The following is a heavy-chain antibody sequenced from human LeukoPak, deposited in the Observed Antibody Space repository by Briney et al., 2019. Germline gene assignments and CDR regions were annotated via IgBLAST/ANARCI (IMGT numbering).Heavy chain of an antibody. V-gene: IGHV3-21*01. CDR2: ISSSSSYI. CDR1: GFTFSSYS. J-gene: IGHJ4*02. Sequence: GGSLRLSCAASGFTFSSYSMNWVRQAPGKGLEWVSSISSSSSYIYYADSVKGRFTISRDNAENSLYLQMNSLRAEDTAVYYCARVYYDSSGYYQLDYWGQGTLVTVSS. D-gene: IGHD3-22*01. CDR3: ARVYYDSSGYYQLDY.